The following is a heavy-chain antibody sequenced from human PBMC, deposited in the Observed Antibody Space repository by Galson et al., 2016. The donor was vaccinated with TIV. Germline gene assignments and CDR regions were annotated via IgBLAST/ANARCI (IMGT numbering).Heavy chain of an antibody. V-gene: IGHV2-5*02. CDR1: GFSLTTSGVG. J-gene: IGHJ6*02. CDR2: IYWDDDE. D-gene: IGHD3-10*02. Sequence: PALVKPTQTLTLTCTLSGFSLTTSGVGVGWIRQPPGKAPEWLAHIYWDDDERYNTPLKSRLTITKDTSKKQVVLTLTNMDPVDTATYYCAHLPNMFYSGMAVWGQGTTVTVSS. CDR3: AHLPNMFYSGMAV.